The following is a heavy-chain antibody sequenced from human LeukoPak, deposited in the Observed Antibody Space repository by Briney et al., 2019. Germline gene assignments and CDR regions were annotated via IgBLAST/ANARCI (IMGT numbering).Heavy chain of an antibody. Sequence: TGGSLRLSCAASGFTFSSYAMSWVRQAPGKGLEWVSAISGSGGSTYYADSVKGRFTISRDNSKNTLYLQMNSLRAEDTAVYYCATGFGEALHYWGQGTLVTVSS. J-gene: IGHJ4*02. V-gene: IGHV3-23*01. CDR1: GFTFSSYA. D-gene: IGHD3-10*01. CDR3: ATGFGEALHY. CDR2: ISGSGGST.